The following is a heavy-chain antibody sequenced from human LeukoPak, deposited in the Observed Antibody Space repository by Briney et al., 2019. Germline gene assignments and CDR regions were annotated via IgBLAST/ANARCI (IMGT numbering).Heavy chain of an antibody. J-gene: IGHJ4*02. CDR3: ARSIVGATAFDY. Sequence: GASVRVSCKASGYTFTGYYMHWVRQAPGQGLEWMGWINPNNGGTNYAQKFQGRVTMTRDTSISTAYMELSRLTSDDTAVYYCARSIVGATAFDYWGQGTLVTVSS. CDR2: INPNNGGT. V-gene: IGHV1-2*02. D-gene: IGHD1-26*01. CDR1: GYTFTGYY.